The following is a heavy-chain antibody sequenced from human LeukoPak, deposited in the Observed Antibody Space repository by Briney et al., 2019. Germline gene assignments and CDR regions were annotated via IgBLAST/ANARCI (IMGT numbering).Heavy chain of an antibody. Sequence: PSETLSLTCAVYGGSFSGYYWSWIRQPPGKGLEWIGEINHSGSTNYNPSLKSRVTISVDTSKNQFSLKLSSVTAADTAVYYCASLTMVRGVFDYWGQGTLVTVSS. CDR1: GGSFSGYY. V-gene: IGHV4-34*01. CDR3: ASLTMVRGVFDY. CDR2: INHSGST. D-gene: IGHD3-10*01. J-gene: IGHJ4*02.